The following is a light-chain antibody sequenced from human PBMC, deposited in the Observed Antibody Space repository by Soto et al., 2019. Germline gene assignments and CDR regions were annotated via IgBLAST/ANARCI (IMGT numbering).Light chain of an antibody. Sequence: DIVWTQSPGTLSVSPGERSTLSCLASQSVSSNLAWYQQKPGQAPRLLIYGASNRATGIPARFSGSGSGTEFTLTISSLQSEDFAVYYCQQYNNWPPSTFGQGTKVDIK. V-gene: IGKV3-15*01. CDR2: GAS. CDR1: QSVSSN. J-gene: IGKJ1*01. CDR3: QQYNNWPPST.